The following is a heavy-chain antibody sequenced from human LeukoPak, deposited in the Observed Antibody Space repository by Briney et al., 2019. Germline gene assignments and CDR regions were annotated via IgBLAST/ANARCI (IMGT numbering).Heavy chain of an antibody. J-gene: IGHJ4*02. CDR1: GFTFSSYS. D-gene: IGHD3-22*01. Sequence: GGSLRLSCAASGFTFSSYSMNWVRQAPGKGLEWVSSISSRSSYKYYADSVKGRFTISRDNAKNSLYLQMNSLRAEDTAVYYCARGALGDYYDSSGYSFDDWGQGTLVTVSS. CDR2: ISSRSSYK. V-gene: IGHV3-21*06. CDR3: ARGALGDYYDSSGYSFDD.